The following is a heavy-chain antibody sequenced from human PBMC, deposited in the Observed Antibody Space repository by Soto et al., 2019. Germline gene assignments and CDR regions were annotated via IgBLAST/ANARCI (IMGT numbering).Heavy chain of an antibody. V-gene: IGHV3-64*01. CDR1: GFTFSSYA. CDR2: ISSNGGST. Sequence: EVQLVESGGGLVQPGGSLRLSCAASGFTFSSYAMHWVRQAPGKGLEYVSAISSNGGSTYYANSVKGRFTISRDNSKNXLDLQMGSLRAEDMAVYYCARDQDWGTYYYYGMDVWGQGTTVTVSS. D-gene: IGHD7-27*01. CDR3: ARDQDWGTYYYYGMDV. J-gene: IGHJ6*02.